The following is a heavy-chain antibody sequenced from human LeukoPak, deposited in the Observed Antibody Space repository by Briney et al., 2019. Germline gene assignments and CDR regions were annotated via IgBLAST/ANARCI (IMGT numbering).Heavy chain of an antibody. CDR1: GYTFTGYY. J-gene: IGHJ4*02. CDR3: ARGYFDNYFDY. D-gene: IGHD3-22*01. CDR2: INPNSGGT. V-gene: IGHV1-2*02. Sequence: GASVKVSCKASGYTFTGYYIHWVRQAPGQGLEWFGWINPNSGGTSNAQKFQGRVTMTRDTSISTAYLELSRLRSDDTAVYYCARGYFDNYFDYWGQGTLVSVSS.